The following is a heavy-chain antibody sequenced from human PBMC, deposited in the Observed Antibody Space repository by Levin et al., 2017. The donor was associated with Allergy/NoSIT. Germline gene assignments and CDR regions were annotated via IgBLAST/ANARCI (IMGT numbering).Heavy chain of an antibody. CDR2: LCCYSGSI. V-gene: IGHV3-9*01. J-gene: IGHJ3*02. CDR1: GFTFDEYA. D-gene: IGHD3-10*01. CDR3: ARDNIGLPDAFDI. Sequence: GGSLRLSCGASGFTFDEYAMHWVRQAPGKGLEWFSGLCCYSGSIGYADSVKGRFTISRDNAKNSLYLQMNSLRTEDTALYYCARDNIGLPDAFDIWGQGTMVIVSS.